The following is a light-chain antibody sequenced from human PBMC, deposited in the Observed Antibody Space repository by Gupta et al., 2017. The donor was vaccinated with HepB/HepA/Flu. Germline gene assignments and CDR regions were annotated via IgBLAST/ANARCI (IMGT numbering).Light chain of an antibody. Sequence: EIVLTQSPGTLSLSPGERATLSCRASQSVSSSYLAWYQQKPGQAPRLLIYGASSRANGIPDRFSGSGSGTDFTLTISRREPEDSAVYYCQHEGSSPRTFGQGTKVEIK. J-gene: IGKJ1*01. CDR3: QHEGSSPRT. CDR1: QSVSSSY. CDR2: GAS. V-gene: IGKV3-20*01.